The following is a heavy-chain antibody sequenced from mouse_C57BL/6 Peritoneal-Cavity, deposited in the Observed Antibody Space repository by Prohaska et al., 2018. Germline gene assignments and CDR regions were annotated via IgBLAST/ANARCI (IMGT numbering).Heavy chain of an antibody. CDR2: INPNNGGT. CDR1: GYTFTDYY. J-gene: IGHJ4*01. CDR3: ASDGNLDDYAMDY. D-gene: IGHD2-1*01. Sequence: PGASVKISCKASGYTFTDYYMNWVKQSHGKSLEWIGAINPNNGGTSYNQKFKGKATLTVDKSASTAYMELRSLTSEDSAVYYCASDGNLDDYAMDYWGQGTSVTVSS. V-gene: IGHV1-26*01.